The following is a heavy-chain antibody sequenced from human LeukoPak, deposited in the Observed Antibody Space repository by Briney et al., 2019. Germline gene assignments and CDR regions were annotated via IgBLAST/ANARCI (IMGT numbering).Heavy chain of an antibody. V-gene: IGHV1-8*01. J-gene: IGHJ5*02. CDR1: GYTFTSYD. Sequence: ASVKVSCKASGYTFTSYDINWVRQATGQGLEWMGWMNPNSGNTGYAQKFQGRATMTRNTSISTAYMELSSLRSEDTAVYYCARGGSRQQLLRTDMYNWFDPWGQGTLVTVSS. D-gene: IGHD6-13*01. CDR3: ARGGSRQQLLRTDMYNWFDP. CDR2: MNPNSGNT.